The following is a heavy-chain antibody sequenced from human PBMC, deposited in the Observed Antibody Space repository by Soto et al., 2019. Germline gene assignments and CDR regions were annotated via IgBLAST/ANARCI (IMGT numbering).Heavy chain of an antibody. V-gene: IGHV4-59*08. CDR3: ARRYGPGFDY. Sequence: SETLSLTCVVSGGSLSSYYWSWIRQPPGKGLEWIGYIYYSGSTNYNPSLKSRVTISVDTSKNQFSLKLSSVTAADTAVYYCARRYGPGFDYWGQGTLVTVS. CDR2: IYYSGST. CDR1: GGSLSSYY. J-gene: IGHJ4*02. D-gene: IGHD4-17*01.